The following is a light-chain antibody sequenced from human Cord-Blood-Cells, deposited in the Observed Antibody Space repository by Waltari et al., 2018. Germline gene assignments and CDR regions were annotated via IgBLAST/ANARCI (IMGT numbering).Light chain of an antibody. CDR2: DVS. Sequence: QSALTQPASVSGSPGQSITISCPGTSSDAGGYNYVSWYQQPPGKAPKLMIYDVSNRPSGVSNRFSGSKSGNTASLTISGLQAEDEADYYCSSYTSSSTWVFGGGTKLTVL. CDR1: SSDAGGYNY. J-gene: IGLJ3*02. V-gene: IGLV2-14*01. CDR3: SSYTSSSTWV.